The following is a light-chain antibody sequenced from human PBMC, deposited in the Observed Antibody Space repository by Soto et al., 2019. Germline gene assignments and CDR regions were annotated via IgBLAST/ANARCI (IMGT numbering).Light chain of an antibody. CDR3: KLYGSATGGT. CDR2: GAS. CDR1: QSVSSSY. V-gene: IGKV3-20*01. J-gene: IGKJ1*01. Sequence: EIVLTQSPGTLSLSPGERATLSCRASQSVSSSYLAWYQQKPGQAPRLLIYGASSRATGIPDRFSGSGSGTDFTLTISRLEPEDFPVFYGKLYGSATGGTFGQGTKVEIK.